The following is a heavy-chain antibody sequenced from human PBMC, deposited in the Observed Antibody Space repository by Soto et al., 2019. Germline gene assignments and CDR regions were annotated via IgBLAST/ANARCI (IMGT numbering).Heavy chain of an antibody. CDR2: IYTSGST. J-gene: IGHJ5*02. D-gene: IGHD3-10*01. V-gene: IGHV4-4*07. Sequence: QVQLQESGPGLVKPSETLSLTCTVSGGSISSYYWSWIRQPAGKGLEWIGRIYTSGSTNYNPSLKRRVTMSVDTSKNQFSLKLSSVTAADTAVYYCARDRDYYGSGSYTWFDPWGQGTLVTVSS. CDR3: ARDRDYYGSGSYTWFDP. CDR1: GGSISSYY.